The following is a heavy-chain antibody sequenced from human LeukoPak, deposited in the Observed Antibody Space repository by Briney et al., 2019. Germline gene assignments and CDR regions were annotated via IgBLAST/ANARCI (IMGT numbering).Heavy chain of an antibody. J-gene: IGHJ4*02. Sequence: PGGSLRLSCAASGFTFSSYAMSWVRQAPGKGLEWVSAISGSGGSTYYADSVKGRFTISRDNSKNTLYLQMNSLKAEDTGVYYCAKGFGGVIVIPYYFDYWGQGTLVTVSS. CDR2: ISGSGGST. CDR1: GFTFSSYA. CDR3: AKGFGGVIVIPYYFDY. V-gene: IGHV3-23*01. D-gene: IGHD3-16*02.